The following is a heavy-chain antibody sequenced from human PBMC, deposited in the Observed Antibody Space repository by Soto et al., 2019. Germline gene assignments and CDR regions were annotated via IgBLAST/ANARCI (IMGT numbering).Heavy chain of an antibody. D-gene: IGHD3-22*01. CDR1: GGSMNYYY. J-gene: IGHJ5*02. CDR2: VSHTGST. CDR3: ARYSPPKKAYDSNPGWFHP. Sequence: QVQLQESGPGKVKPSETLSLTCSVSGGSMNYYYWTWIRQSPGKGLEWIGSVSHTGSTTYSPSLKNRDVISVDTSRNQFSLPLSHVTAADTAVYFCARYSPPKKAYDSNPGWFHPWGQGTLVAVTS. V-gene: IGHV4-59*03.